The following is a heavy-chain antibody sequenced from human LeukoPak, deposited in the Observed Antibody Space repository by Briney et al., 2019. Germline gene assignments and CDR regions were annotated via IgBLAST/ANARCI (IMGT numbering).Heavy chain of an antibody. Sequence: GGSLRLSCAASGFTVSSNYMSWVRQAPGKGLEWVSVIYSGGSTYYADSVKGRFTISRDNSKNTLYLQMNSLRAEDTAVYYCGREGGGFRFDYWGQGTLVTVSS. J-gene: IGHJ4*02. CDR1: GFTVSSNY. CDR3: GREGGGFRFDY. V-gene: IGHV3-53*01. CDR2: IYSGGST. D-gene: IGHD3-16*01.